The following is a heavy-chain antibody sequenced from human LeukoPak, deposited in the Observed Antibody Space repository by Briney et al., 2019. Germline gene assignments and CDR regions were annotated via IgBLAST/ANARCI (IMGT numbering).Heavy chain of an antibody. CDR2: IKQDGSEK. CDR3: ARSPNCSGGSCYIFGYFDY. D-gene: IGHD2-15*01. J-gene: IGHJ4*02. CDR1: GFTFSSYW. Sequence: GGSLRLSCAASGFTFSSYWMSWVRQAPGKGPEWVANIKQDGSEKYYVDSVKGRFTISRDNAKNSLYLQMNSLRAEDTAVYYCARSPNCSGGSCYIFGYFDYWGQGTLVTVSS. V-gene: IGHV3-7*03.